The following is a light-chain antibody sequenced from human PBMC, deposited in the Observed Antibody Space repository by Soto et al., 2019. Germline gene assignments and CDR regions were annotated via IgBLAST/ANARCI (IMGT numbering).Light chain of an antibody. CDR3: QQRQYWPPIT. Sequence: VVLTQSPATLSLSPGERATLSCRASLSVSVYLDWYQQKPGQAPRLVIYDAFNRATGIPARFSGSGSGTDFTLTISSLEPEDFAVYYCQQRQYWPPITFGQGTRLE. CDR2: DAF. CDR1: LSVSVY. V-gene: IGKV3-11*01. J-gene: IGKJ5*01.